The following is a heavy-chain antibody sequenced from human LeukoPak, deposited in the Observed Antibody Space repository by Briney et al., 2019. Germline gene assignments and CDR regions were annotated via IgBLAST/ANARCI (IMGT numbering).Heavy chain of an antibody. CDR2: ISASGGST. V-gene: IGHV3-23*01. D-gene: IGHD1-26*01. J-gene: IGHJ4*02. CDR1: GGSISSINYF. Sequence: ETLSLTCTVSGGSISSINYFWTWVRQPPGKGLEWVSGISASGGSTSYADSVRGRFTISRDNSKNTLYVQMNSLRDEDTAVYYCAKDQRWESPHYLDSWGQGTLVTVSS. CDR3: AKDQRWESPHYLDS.